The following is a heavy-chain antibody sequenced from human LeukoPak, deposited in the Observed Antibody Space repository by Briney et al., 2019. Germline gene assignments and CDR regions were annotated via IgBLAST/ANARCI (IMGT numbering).Heavy chain of an antibody. CDR2: IHYSGST. Sequence: SQTLSLTCTVSGGSISSGGLYWSWIRQHPGKGLEWIGYIHYSGSTYYNPSLKSRVTISVDTSKNQFSLKLSSVTAADTAVYYCARDARHCSGGICEAPFDYWGQGSLVTVSS. D-gene: IGHD2-15*01. CDR1: GGSISSGGLY. J-gene: IGHJ4*02. CDR3: ARDARHCSGGICEAPFDY. V-gene: IGHV4-31*03.